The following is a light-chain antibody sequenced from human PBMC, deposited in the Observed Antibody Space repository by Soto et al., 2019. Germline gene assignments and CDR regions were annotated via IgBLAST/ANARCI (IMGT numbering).Light chain of an antibody. CDR1: SSDVGTYNY. J-gene: IGLJ2*01. Sequence: QSVLTQPASVSGSPGQSITISCTGTSSDVGTYNYVSWYQQHAGKVPKLMIYDVSNRPSGVSDRFSGSQSGNTASLTISGLQAEAEADYYCTSYTSSSTLVFGGGTKLTVL. CDR3: TSYTSSSTLV. V-gene: IGLV2-14*01. CDR2: DVS.